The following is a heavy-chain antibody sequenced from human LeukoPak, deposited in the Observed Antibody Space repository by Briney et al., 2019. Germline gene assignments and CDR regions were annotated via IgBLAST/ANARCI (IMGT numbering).Heavy chain of an antibody. J-gene: IGHJ4*02. D-gene: IGHD3-16*01. CDR2: ISYDGSNK. Sequence: GGSLRLSCAASEFTFSAYWMHWVRQAPGKGLEWVAVISYDGSNKYYADSVKGRFTISRDNSKNTLYLQMNSLRAEDTAVYYCARGWGEGYFDYWGQGTLVTVSS. CDR1: EFTFSAYW. CDR3: ARGWGEGYFDY. V-gene: IGHV3-30-3*01.